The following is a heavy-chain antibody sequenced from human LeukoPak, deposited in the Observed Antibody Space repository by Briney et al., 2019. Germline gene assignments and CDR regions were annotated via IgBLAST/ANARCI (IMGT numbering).Heavy chain of an antibody. CDR3: ARGTRFDY. CDR2: INHSGST. J-gene: IGHJ4*02. Sequence: SETLSFTCAVYGGSFSGYYWSWIRQPPGKGLEWIGEINHSGSTNYNPSLKSRVTISVDTSKNQFSLKLSSVTAADTAVYYCARGTRFDYWGQGTLVTVSS. V-gene: IGHV4-34*01. D-gene: IGHD2-2*01. CDR1: GGSFSGYY.